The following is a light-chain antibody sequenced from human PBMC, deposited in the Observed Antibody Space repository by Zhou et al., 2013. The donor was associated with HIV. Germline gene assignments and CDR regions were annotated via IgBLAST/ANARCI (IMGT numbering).Light chain of an antibody. CDR3: QQYSNWPPVT. Sequence: IVMTQSPATLSVSPGERATLSCRASQSVRSYLAWYQQKPGQAPRLLISDASTRATGVPARFSGSGSGTEFTLTINSLQSEDFALYYCQQYSNWPPVTFGGGTEVEIK. J-gene: IGKJ4*01. V-gene: IGKV3-15*01. CDR2: DAS. CDR1: QSVRSY.